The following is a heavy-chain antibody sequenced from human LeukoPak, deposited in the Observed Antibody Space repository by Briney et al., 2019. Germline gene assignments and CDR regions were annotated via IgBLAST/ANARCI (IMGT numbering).Heavy chain of an antibody. CDR3: ARAAYDLLDY. V-gene: IGHV3-48*01. J-gene: IGHJ4*02. CDR2: ISSSSSTI. Sequence: GGSLRLSCAASGFTFSSYSMNWVRQAPGKGLEWVSYISSSSSTIYYADSVKGRFTISRDNAKNSLYLQMNSLRAEDTAVYYCARAAYDLLDYWGQRTLVTVSS. CDR1: GFTFSSYS. D-gene: IGHD3-16*01.